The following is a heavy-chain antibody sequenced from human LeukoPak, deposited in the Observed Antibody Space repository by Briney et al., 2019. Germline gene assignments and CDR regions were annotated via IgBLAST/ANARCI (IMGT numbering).Heavy chain of an antibody. V-gene: IGHV1-18*01. CDR1: GYTFRSYG. CDR2: ISVHRS. Sequence: ASVKVSCKASGYTFRSYGITWVRQAPGQGLEWMGWISVHRSNYARPLRGRISMTIETSTSTAYMELRSLTSDDTAVYYCARGGGFNPSDYSSYYGLDVWGQGTTVTVSS. D-gene: IGHD6-25*01. CDR3: ARGGGFNPSDYSSYYGLDV. J-gene: IGHJ6*02.